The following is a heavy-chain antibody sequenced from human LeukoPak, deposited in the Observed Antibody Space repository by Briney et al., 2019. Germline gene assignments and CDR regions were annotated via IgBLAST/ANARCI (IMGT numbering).Heavy chain of an antibody. CDR3: ARRQGTTLSFDY. CDR1: GYTFNSYG. J-gene: IGHJ4*02. Sequence: ASVNVSFKSSGYTFNSYGFSWVRQAPGQGREWMGWINAYNGNTNYAQKLQGRVTMTTETSTSTAYMELRSLRSDDTAVYYCARRQGTTLSFDYWGQGTLVTVSS. D-gene: IGHD1-1*01. V-gene: IGHV1-18*01. CDR2: INAYNGNT.